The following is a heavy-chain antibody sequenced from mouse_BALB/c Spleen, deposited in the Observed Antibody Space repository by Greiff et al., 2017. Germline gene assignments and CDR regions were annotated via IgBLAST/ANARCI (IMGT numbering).Heavy chain of an antibody. V-gene: IGHV5-17*02. Sequence: EVQRVESGGGLVQPGGSRKLSCAASGFTFSSFGMHWVRQAPEKGLEWVAYISSGSSTIYYADTVKGRFNISRDNPKNTLFLQMTSLRSEDTAMYYCASAYYGRYWYFDVWGAGTTVTVSS. J-gene: IGHJ1*01. D-gene: IGHD1-1*01. CDR2: ISSGSSTI. CDR1: GFTFSSFG. CDR3: ASAYYGRYWYFDV.